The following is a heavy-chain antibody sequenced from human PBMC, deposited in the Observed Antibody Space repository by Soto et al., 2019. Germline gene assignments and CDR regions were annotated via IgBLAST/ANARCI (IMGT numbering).Heavy chain of an antibody. D-gene: IGHD2-21*02. V-gene: IGHV4-30-2*01. CDR3: ARGSDGVWNWFDP. J-gene: IGHJ5*02. CDR2: IYNSGNT. Sequence: PSETLSLTCAVSGGSISSGFYSWSWIRQPPGQGLEWIGYIYNSGNTYYNPSLMSRVTISVDRSQNHFSLKLTSVTAADTAVYYCARGSDGVWNWFDPWGQGTQVTVS. CDR1: GGSISSGFYS.